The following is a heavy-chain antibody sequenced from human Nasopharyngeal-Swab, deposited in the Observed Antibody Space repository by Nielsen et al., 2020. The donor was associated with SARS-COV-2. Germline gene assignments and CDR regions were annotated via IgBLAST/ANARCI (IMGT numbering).Heavy chain of an antibody. V-gene: IGHV4-59*12. CDR3: ARDRSWNDGWFDP. Sequence: SETLSLTCTVSGGSISSYYWSWIRQPPGKGLEWIGYIYYSGSTNYNPSLKSRVTISVDTSKNQFSLKLSSVTAADTAVYYCARDRSWNDGWFDPWGQGTLVTVSS. J-gene: IGHJ5*02. CDR2: IYYSGST. CDR1: GGSISSYY. D-gene: IGHD1-1*01.